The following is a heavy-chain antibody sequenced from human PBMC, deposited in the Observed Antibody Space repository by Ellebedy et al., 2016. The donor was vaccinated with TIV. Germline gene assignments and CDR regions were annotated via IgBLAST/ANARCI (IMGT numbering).Heavy chain of an antibody. CDR1: GYTFTGYY. J-gene: IGHJ3*02. Sequence: ASVKVSCKASGYTFTGYYMHWVRQAPGQGLEWMGWINPNSGGTNYAQKFQGRVTMTRDTSISTAYMELSRLRSDDTAVYYCARGYYDFWSGYLGSDPFDIWGQGTMVTVSS. D-gene: IGHD3-3*01. CDR3: ARGYYDFWSGYLGSDPFDI. CDR2: INPNSGGT. V-gene: IGHV1-2*02.